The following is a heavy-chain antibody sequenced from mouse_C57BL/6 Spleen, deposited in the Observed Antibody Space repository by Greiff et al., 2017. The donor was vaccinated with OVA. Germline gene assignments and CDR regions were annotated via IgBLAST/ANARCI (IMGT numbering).Heavy chain of an antibody. D-gene: IGHD2-4*01. V-gene: IGHV14-2*01. CDR3: ARFWDYDIWFAY. CDR1: GFNIKDYY. CDR2: IDPEDGET. J-gene: IGHJ3*01. Sequence: VQLQQSGAELVKPGASVKLSCTASGFNIKDYYMHWVKQRTEQGLEWIGRIDPEDGETKYAPKFPGKATITADTSSNTAYLQLSSLTSEDTAVYYCARFWDYDIWFAYWGQGTLVTVSA.